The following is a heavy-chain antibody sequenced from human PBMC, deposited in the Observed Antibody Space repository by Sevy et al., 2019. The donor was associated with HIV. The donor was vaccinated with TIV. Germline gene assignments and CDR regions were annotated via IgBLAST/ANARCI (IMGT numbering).Heavy chain of an antibody. CDR3: ARDVMEAEFDH. CDR1: GFTFSSYA. CDR2: ISYDGSNK. V-gene: IGHV3-30-3*01. D-gene: IGHD2-8*01. J-gene: IGHJ4*02. Sequence: GGSLRLSCAASGFTFSSYAMHWVRQAPGKGLEWVAVISYDGSNKYYADSVKGRFTISRDNSKNTLYLQMNSLRAEDTAVYYCARDVMEAEFDHWGQGTLVTVSS.